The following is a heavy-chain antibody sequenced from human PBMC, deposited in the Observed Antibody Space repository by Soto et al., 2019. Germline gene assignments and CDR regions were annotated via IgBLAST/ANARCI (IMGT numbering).Heavy chain of an antibody. CDR2: VNPNTGGT. D-gene: IGHD3-3*02. CDR3: ARDEGIREFEF. J-gene: IGHJ4*02. CDR1: GYSFTDHY. V-gene: IGHV1-2*02. Sequence: ASVKVSCKASGYSFTDHYIHWVRQAPGQGLEWMGWVNPNTGGTNYAQRFHGRVTMTRDTSITTAYMELSSLRSDDTAVYYCARDEGIREFEFWGLGTLVTVSS.